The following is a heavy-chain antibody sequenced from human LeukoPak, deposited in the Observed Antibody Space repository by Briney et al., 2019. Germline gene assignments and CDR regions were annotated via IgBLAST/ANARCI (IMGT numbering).Heavy chain of an antibody. CDR1: GASIRSGDYS. J-gene: IGHJ4*02. Sequence: SQTLSLTCTVSGASIRSGDYSWSWIRQPPGKGLEWIGYIYHSGSTYYNPSLKSRVTISVDRSKNQFSLKLSSVTAADTAVYYCARGEGPTYYYDSSGPYYFDYWGQGTLVTVSS. CDR3: ARGEGPTYYYDSSGPYYFDY. D-gene: IGHD3-22*01. CDR2: IYHSGST. V-gene: IGHV4-30-2*01.